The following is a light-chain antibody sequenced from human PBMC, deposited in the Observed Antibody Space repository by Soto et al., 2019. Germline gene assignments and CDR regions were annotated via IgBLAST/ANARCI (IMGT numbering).Light chain of an antibody. CDR3: QQYNSYVT. Sequence: QVTQSPSALSASVGDRVTITCRASQSISIWLAWYQQKPGQAPKLLIYKASTLQSGVPSRFSGSGSGTEFTLAISSLQPDDFATYYCQQYNSYVTFGQGTKVDIK. CDR2: KAS. V-gene: IGKV1-5*03. J-gene: IGKJ1*01. CDR1: QSISIW.